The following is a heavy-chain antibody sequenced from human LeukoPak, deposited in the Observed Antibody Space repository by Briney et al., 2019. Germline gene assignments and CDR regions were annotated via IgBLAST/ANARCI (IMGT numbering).Heavy chain of an antibody. J-gene: IGHJ6*02. CDR2: IYYSGST. D-gene: IGHD2-15*01. Sequence: SETLSLTCSVSGGSISSDDYCWNWIRQHPGKGLEWIGYIYYSGSTYYNPSLKSRVTISVDTSKNQFSLKLSSVTAADTAVYYCARLLVGSMDVWGQGTTVTVSS. CDR3: ARLLVGSMDV. CDR1: GGSISSDDYC. V-gene: IGHV4-61*08.